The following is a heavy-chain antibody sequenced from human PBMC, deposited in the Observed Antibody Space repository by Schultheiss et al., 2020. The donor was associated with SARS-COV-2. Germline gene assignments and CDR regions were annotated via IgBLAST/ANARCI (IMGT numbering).Heavy chain of an antibody. CDR1: GGSISSGGYY. D-gene: IGHD2-15*01. J-gene: IGHJ6*03. CDR2: IYTSGST. Sequence: SETLSLTCTVSGGSISSGGYYWSWIRQHPGKGLEWIGRIYTSGSTNYNPSLKSRVTMSVDTSKNQFSLKLSSVTAADTAVYYCARLGYCSGGSCYSRYYYYYMDVWGKGTTVTVSS. V-gene: IGHV4-61*02. CDR3: ARLGYCSGGSCYSRYYYYYMDV.